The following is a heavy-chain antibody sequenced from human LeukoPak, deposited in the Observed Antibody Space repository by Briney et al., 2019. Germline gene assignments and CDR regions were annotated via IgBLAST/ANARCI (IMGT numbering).Heavy chain of an antibody. V-gene: IGHV4-34*01. CDR2: INHSGST. J-gene: IGHJ4*02. Sequence: SETLSLTCAVYGGSFSGYYWSWIRQPPGKGLEWIGEINHSGSTNYNPSLKSRVTVSLDTFKSQVSLSLTSVTAADTAVYYCARHPFATPFDHWGRGTLVTVSS. CDR1: GGSFSGYY. CDR3: ARHPFATPFDH.